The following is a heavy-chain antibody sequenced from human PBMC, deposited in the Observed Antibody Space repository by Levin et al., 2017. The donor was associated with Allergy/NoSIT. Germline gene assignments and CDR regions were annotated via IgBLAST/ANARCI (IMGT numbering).Heavy chain of an antibody. CDR2: IKQDGSEK. V-gene: IGHV3-7*01. D-gene: IGHD2-2*02. CDR1: GFTFSSYW. CDR3: ARAGCSSTSCYIWYFDL. J-gene: IGHJ2*01. Sequence: PSETLSLTCAASGFTFSSYWMSWVRQAPGKGLEWVANIKQDGSEKYYVDSVKGRFTISRDNAKNSLYLQMNSLRAEDTAVYYCARAGCSSTSCYIWYFDLWGRGTLVTVSS.